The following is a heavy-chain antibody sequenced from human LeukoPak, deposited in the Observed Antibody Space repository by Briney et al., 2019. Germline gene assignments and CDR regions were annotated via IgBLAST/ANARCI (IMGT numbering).Heavy chain of an antibody. D-gene: IGHD3-22*01. CDR2: IWYDGSNK. CDR3: ARGEYYYDSSGYPYY. CDR1: GFTFSSYG. Sequence: PGGSLRLSCAASGFTFSSYGMHWVRQAPGKGLEWVAVIWYDGSNKYYADSVKGRFTISRDNSKNTLYLQMNSLRAEDTAVYYCARGEYYYDSSGYPYYWGQGTLVTVSP. J-gene: IGHJ4*02. V-gene: IGHV3-33*01.